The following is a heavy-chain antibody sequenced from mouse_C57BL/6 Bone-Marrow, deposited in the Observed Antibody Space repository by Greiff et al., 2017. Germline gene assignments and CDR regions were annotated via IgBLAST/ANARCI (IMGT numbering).Heavy chain of an antibody. Sequence: QVQLQQPGTELVKPGASVKLSCKASGYTFTSYWMHWVKQRPGQGLEWIGNIIPSNGGTNYNEKFKSKATLTVDKSSSTAYMQLSSLTSEDSAVYECARLTGRGDWYFDVWGTGTTVTVSS. CDR2: IIPSNGGT. D-gene: IGHD4-1*01. V-gene: IGHV1-53*01. CDR1: GYTFTSYW. CDR3: ARLTGRGDWYFDV. J-gene: IGHJ1*03.